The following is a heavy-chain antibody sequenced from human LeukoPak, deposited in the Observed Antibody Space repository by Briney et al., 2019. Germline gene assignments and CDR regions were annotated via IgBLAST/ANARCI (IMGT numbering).Heavy chain of an antibody. V-gene: IGHV4-59*01. D-gene: IGHD1-26*01. CDR3: ARGGWSLDL. CDR2: IYYSGTT. J-gene: IGHJ2*01. Sequence: SETLSLTCTVSGGSMTGSYWSWIRQPPGKGLEWIGYIYYSGTTNYNPPLKSRVTISVDTSKNQFSLKLTSVTAADTAVYFCARGGWSLDLWGRGTPVTVSP. CDR1: GGSMTGSY.